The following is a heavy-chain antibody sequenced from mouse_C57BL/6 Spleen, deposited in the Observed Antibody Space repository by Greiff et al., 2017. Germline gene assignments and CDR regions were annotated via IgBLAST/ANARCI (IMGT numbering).Heavy chain of an antibody. CDR1: GYTFTSYW. J-gene: IGHJ2*01. CDR2: INPSSGYT. V-gene: IGHV1-7*01. CDR3: ARSGDY. Sequence: QVQLQQSGAELAKPGASVKLSCKASGYTFTSYWMHWVKQRPGQGLEWIGYINPSSGYTKYNQKFKDKATLTAAKSSSTAYMQLSSLTYEDSSVYYCARSGDYWGQGTTLTVSS. D-gene: IGHD3-1*01.